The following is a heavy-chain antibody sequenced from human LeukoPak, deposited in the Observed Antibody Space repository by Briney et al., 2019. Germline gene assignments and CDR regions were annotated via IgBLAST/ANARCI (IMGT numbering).Heavy chain of an antibody. J-gene: IGHJ4*02. CDR2: INTNTGNP. V-gene: IGHV7-4-1*02. CDR1: GYTFTSYA. Sequence: ASVKVSCKASGYTFTSYAMNWVRQAPGQGLEWMGWINTNTGNPTYAQGFTGRFVFSLDTSVSTAYLQISSLRAEDTAVYYCARSWPFNYYGSGTYSCDYWGQGTLVTVSS. CDR3: ARSWPFNYYGSGTYSCDY. D-gene: IGHD3-10*01.